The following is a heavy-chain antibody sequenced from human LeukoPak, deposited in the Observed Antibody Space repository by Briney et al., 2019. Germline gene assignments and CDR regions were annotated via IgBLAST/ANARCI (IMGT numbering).Heavy chain of an antibody. V-gene: IGHV3-21*06. Sequence: GGSLRLSCAASGFTFSSYSMNWVRQAPGKGLEWVSSISSSSSYIYYADSVKGRFTISRDNSKNSLYLQMNSLRAEDTAVYYCARALIGYYFDYWGQGTLVTVSS. CDR1: GFTFSSYS. D-gene: IGHD2-8*01. J-gene: IGHJ4*02. CDR3: ARALIGYYFDY. CDR2: ISSSSSYI.